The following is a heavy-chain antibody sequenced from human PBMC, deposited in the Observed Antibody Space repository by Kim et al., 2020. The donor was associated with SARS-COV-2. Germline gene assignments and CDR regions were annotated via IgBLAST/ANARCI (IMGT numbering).Heavy chain of an antibody. D-gene: IGHD2-8*02. V-gene: IGHV3-73*01. J-gene: IGHJ4*02. CDR1: GFSISGSA. CDR2: VRDKTHNYAT. CDR3: TSTGPRNDY. Sequence: GGSLRLSCAASGFSISGSAMHWVRQVPGKGLEWVGRVRDKTHNYATAYAASVNGRFTVSREDSKNTAYLQMNSLKIEDTAVYYCTSTGPRNDYWGQGTLVTVSS.